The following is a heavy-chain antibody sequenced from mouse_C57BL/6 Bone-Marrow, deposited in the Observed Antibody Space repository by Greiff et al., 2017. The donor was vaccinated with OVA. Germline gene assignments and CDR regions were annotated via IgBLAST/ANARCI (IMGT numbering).Heavy chain of an antibody. J-gene: IGHJ4*01. Sequence: QVQLQQPGAELVKPGASVKLSCKASGYTFTSYWMHWVQQSPGRGLAWIGRIAPNSGGTKYNDNVKSKVTLTVDKPSSKAYMQLSSLTSEDSAVYYCARGAFYYGNYVNYAMDYWGQGTSVTVSS. CDR3: ARGAFYYGNYVNYAMDY. CDR1: GYTFTSYW. CDR2: IAPNSGGT. D-gene: IGHD2-1*01. V-gene: IGHV1-72*01.